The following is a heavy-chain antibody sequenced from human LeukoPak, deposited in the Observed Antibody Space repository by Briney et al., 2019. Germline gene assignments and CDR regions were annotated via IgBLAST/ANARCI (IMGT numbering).Heavy chain of an antibody. Sequence: GGSLRLSCAASGFIFSDYYMIWIRQAPGKGLEWVSHINGGGTTKYYADSVRGRFTLSRDNAKNTLYLQMNNLRAEDTAVYYCTRGVFSDVWGTGTTGTVSS. CDR3: TRGVFSDV. V-gene: IGHV3-11*01. J-gene: IGHJ6*01. CDR1: GFIFSDYY. CDR2: INGGGTTK.